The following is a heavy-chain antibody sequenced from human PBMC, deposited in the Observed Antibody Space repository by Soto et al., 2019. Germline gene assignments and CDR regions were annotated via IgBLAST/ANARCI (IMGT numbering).Heavy chain of an antibody. J-gene: IGHJ6*03. CDR2: ISGSGGST. D-gene: IGHD3-22*01. CDR1: GFTFSSYA. V-gene: IGHV3-23*01. Sequence: GGSLRLSCAASGFTFSSYAMSWVRQAPGKGLEWVSAISGSGGSTYYGDTVKGRFTISRDNSKNTLYLQMNSLRADDTTVSYCAKSVVTPVYYYYYMDVWGKGTTVTVSS. CDR3: AKSVVTPVYYYYYMDV.